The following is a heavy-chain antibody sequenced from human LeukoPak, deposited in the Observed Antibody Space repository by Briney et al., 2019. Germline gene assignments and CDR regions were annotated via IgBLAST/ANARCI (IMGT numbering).Heavy chain of an antibody. CDR1: GGSISSYS. V-gene: IGHV4-59*01. D-gene: IGHD3-10*02. Sequence: PSETLSLTCTASGGSISSYSGSWIRQPPGKGLEWIGYIYYSGSTNYNPSLKSRVTISVDTSKNQFSLKLSSVTAADTAVDYCSRCSGKLLYYWGQGTLVTVSS. CDR3: SRCSGKLLYY. J-gene: IGHJ4*02. CDR2: IYYSGST.